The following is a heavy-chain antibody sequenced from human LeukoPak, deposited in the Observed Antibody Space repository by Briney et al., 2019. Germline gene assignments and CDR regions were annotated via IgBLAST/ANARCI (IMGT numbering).Heavy chain of an antibody. Sequence: SETLSLTCTVSGGSISSSSYYWGWIRQPPVKGLEWIGSIYDSGSTYYNPSLKSRVTISVDPSKNQFSLKLSSVTAADTAVYYCARHEGGYDILTGYFTHGFDIWGQGTMVTVSS. V-gene: IGHV4-39*01. J-gene: IGHJ3*02. CDR1: GGSISSSSYY. CDR2: IYDSGST. CDR3: ARHEGGYDILTGYFTHGFDI. D-gene: IGHD3-9*01.